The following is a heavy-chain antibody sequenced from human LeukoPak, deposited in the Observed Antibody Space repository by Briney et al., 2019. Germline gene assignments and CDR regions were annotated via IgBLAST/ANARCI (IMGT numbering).Heavy chain of an antibody. D-gene: IGHD3-10*01. CDR3: AQVGSWDAFDI. CDR2: IYWDDDK. V-gene: IGHV2-5*02. Sequence: ESGPTLGKPTQTLTLTCTFSGFSLSTSGVGVGWIRQPPGKALEWLALIYWDDDKRYSPSLKSRLTITKDTSKNQVVLTMTNMDPVDTATYYCAQVGSWDAFDIWGQGTMVTVSS. J-gene: IGHJ3*02. CDR1: GFSLSTSGVG.